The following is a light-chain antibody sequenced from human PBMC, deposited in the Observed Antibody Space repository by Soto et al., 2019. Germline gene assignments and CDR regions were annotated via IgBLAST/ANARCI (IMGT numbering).Light chain of an antibody. V-gene: IGKV1-39*01. Sequence: DIQMTQSPSSLSASVGDRVTISCRASQRVSTYLNWYQQRPGKAPKLLIYAASTLQSGVPSTFSGSASGTNFTLTITSLQPEDFATYYCHQTYSVPPTFGQVTKVEI. CDR3: HQTYSVPPT. J-gene: IGKJ1*01. CDR2: AAS. CDR1: QRVSTY.